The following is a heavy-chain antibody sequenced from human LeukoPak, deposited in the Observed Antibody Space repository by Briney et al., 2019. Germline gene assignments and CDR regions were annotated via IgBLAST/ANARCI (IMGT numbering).Heavy chain of an antibody. J-gene: IGHJ6*02. Sequence: SVKVSCKASGGTFSSYAISWVRQAPGQGLEWMGRIIPIFGIANYAQKFQGRVTITADKSTSTAYMELSGLRSEDTAVYYCARDGKQQLVLSYYGMDVWGQGTTVTVSS. V-gene: IGHV1-69*04. CDR1: GGTFSSYA. CDR2: IIPIFGIA. CDR3: ARDGKQQLVLSYYGMDV. D-gene: IGHD6-13*01.